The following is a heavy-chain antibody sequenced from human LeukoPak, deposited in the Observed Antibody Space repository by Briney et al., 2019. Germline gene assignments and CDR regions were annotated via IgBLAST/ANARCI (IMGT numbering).Heavy chain of an antibody. CDR3: ARGPTYYDILTGYEFDP. CDR2: ISAYNGNT. V-gene: IGHV1-18*01. D-gene: IGHD3-9*01. CDR1: GYTFTSYG. Sequence: ASVKVSCKASGYTFTSYGISWVRQAPGQGLEWMGWISAYNGNTNYAQKLQGRVPMTTDTSTSTAYMELRSLRSDDTAVYDCARGPTYYDILTGYEFDPWGQGTLVTVSS. J-gene: IGHJ5*02.